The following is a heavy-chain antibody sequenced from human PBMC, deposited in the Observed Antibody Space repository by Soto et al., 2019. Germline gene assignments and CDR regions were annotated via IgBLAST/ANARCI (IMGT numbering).Heavy chain of an antibody. V-gene: IGHV3-23*01. Sequence: GSRRLSCAALGFAFVSYAMSWVGEAPGKGLEWVSAISGSGGSTYYADSVKGRFTISRDNSKNTLYLQMNSLRAEDTAVYYCAKGRIAVAGYDAFDIWGQGTMVTVSS. D-gene: IGHD6-19*01. CDR3: AKGRIAVAGYDAFDI. CDR1: GFAFVSYA. J-gene: IGHJ3*02. CDR2: ISGSGGST.